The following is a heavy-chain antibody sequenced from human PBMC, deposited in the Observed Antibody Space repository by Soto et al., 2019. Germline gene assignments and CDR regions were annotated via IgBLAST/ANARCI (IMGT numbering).Heavy chain of an antibody. CDR3: ARGPKYDFGTGYYPLDY. Sequence: PAETLCLTCAVYGGTFSGYYWSWIRQPPGKGLEWIGEINHSGSTNYNPSLKSRVTISVDTSKNQFSLKLSSVTAADTAVDYCARGPKYDFGTGYYPLDYWGQGTLVTVSS. J-gene: IGHJ4*02. CDR2: INHSGST. D-gene: IGHD3-3*01. V-gene: IGHV4-34*01. CDR1: GGTFSGYY.